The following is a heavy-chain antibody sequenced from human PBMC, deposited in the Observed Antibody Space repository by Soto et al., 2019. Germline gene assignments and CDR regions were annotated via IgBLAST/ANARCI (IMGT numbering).Heavy chain of an antibody. CDR1: GDSVSSRNAA. Sequence: SQTLSLTCAISGDSVSSRNAAWNWVRQSPSRGLEWLGRTYYKSKWYNDYSLSVRSRITISPDTSNNQFSLQLNSVTPEDTAVYFCARENQQLVSSLDSWGQGILVPVSS. V-gene: IGHV6-1*01. CDR3: ARENQQLVSSLDS. CDR2: TYYKSKWYN. D-gene: IGHD6-6*01. J-gene: IGHJ4*02.